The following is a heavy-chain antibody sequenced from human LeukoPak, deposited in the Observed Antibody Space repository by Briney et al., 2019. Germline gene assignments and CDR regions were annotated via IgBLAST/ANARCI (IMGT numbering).Heavy chain of an antibody. CDR2: INHSGST. CDR3: ARGTKAATVTTGSAFDI. Sequence: SETLSLTCAVYGGSFSGYYWSWIRQPPGKGLEWIGEINHSGSTNYNPSLKSRVTISVDTSKNQFSLKLSSVTAADTAVYYCARGTKAATVTTGSAFDIWGKGTMVTVSS. CDR1: GGSFSGYY. D-gene: IGHD4-11*01. V-gene: IGHV4-34*01. J-gene: IGHJ3*02.